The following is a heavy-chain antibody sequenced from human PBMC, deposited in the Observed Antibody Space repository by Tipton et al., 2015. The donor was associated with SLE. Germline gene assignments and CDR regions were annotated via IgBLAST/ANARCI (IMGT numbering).Heavy chain of an antibody. CDR1: GGSFSGYY. J-gene: IGHJ6*02. CDR2: ISHRGST. V-gene: IGHV4-34*01. D-gene: IGHD3-10*01. CDR3: ARGHNVLLWFGELLDHQGHYGMDV. Sequence: TLSLTCAVYGGSFSGYYWSWIRQPPGKGLEWIGEISHRGSTSYNPSLKSRVTISVDTSKNQFSLKLSSVTAADTAVYYCARGHNVLLWFGELLDHQGHYGMDVWGQGTTVTVSS.